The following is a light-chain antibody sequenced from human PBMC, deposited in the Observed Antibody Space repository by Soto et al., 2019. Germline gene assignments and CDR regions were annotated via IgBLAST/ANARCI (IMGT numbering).Light chain of an antibody. CDR1: RSISNW. CDR3: QQYNSDSRT. V-gene: IGKV1-5*01. J-gene: IGKJ1*01. CDR2: DAS. Sequence: DIQMTQSPSTLSASVGDRVTITCRASRSISNWLAWYQQRPGIAPKLLIFDASILQSGVPSRFSGSGSGTEFTLSIDSLQPDDFATYYCQQYNSDSRTFGQGTKVDIK.